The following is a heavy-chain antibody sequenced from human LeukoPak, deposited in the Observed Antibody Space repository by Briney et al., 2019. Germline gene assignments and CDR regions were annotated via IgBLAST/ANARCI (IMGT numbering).Heavy chain of an antibody. D-gene: IGHD5-24*01. Sequence: PGGSLRLSCAASGFTFSSYWMSWVRQAPGKGLEWVANIKQDGSEKYYVDSVKGRFTISRDNAKNSLYLQMNSLRAEDTAMYYCARETGRDGYNPFDYWGQGTLVTVSS. CDR3: ARETGRDGYNPFDY. CDR1: GFTFSSYW. CDR2: IKQDGSEK. V-gene: IGHV3-7*01. J-gene: IGHJ4*02.